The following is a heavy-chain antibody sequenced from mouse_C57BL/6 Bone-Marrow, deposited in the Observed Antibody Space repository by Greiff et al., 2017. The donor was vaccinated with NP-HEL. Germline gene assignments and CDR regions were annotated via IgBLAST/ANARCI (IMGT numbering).Heavy chain of an antibody. D-gene: IGHD4-1*01. J-gene: IGHJ4*01. Sequence: VQLQQSGAELVKPGASVKISCKASGYAFSSYWMNWVKQRPGKGLEWIGNINPSNGGTNYNEKFKSKATLTVDKSSSTAYMQLSSLTSEDSAVYYCARGGDWDDYAMDYWGQGTSVTVSS. CDR3: ARGGDWDDYAMDY. CDR1: GYAFSSYW. CDR2: INPSNGGT. V-gene: IGHV1-53*01.